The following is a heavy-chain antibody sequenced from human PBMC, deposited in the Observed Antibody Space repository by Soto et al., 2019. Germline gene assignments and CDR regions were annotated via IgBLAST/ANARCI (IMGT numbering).Heavy chain of an antibody. V-gene: IGHV1-69*01. CDR3: AVYCSSTSCSGSGYRSS. J-gene: IGHJ4*02. CDR2: IIPIFGTA. D-gene: IGHD2-2*01. CDR1: GGTFSSYA. Sequence: QVQLVQSGAEVKKPGSSVKVSCKASGGTFSSYAISWVRQAPGQGLEWMGGIIPIFGTANYAQKFQGRVTITADESTSTAYMELSSLRSEDTAVYYCAVYCSSTSCSGSGYRSSWGQGTLVTVSS.